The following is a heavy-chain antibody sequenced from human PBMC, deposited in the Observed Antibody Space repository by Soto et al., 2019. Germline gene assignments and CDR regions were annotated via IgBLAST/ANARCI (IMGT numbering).Heavy chain of an antibody. CDR1: GGSISSSNW. V-gene: IGHV4-4*02. CDR3: ASRNPKYSGIVY. J-gene: IGHJ4*02. D-gene: IGHD1-26*01. CDR2: IYHSGST. Sequence: PSETLSLTCAVSGGSISSSNWWSWVRQAPGKGLEWIGEIYHSGSTNYNPSLKSRVTISVDKSKNQFSLKLSSVTAADTAVYYCASRNPKYSGIVYWGQGTLVTVSS.